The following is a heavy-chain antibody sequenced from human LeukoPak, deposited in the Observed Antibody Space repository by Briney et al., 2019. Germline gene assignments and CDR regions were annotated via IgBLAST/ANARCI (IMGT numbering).Heavy chain of an antibody. CDR2: INPNSGGT. J-gene: IGHJ5*02. CDR3: ARDLGSYRIGFDP. CDR1: GYTFTGYY. Sequence: GASVKVSCKASGYTFTGYYMHWVRQAPGQGLEWKGWINPNSGGTNYAQKFQGRVTMTRDTSISTAYMELSRLRSDDTAVYYCARDLGSYRIGFDPWGQGTLVTVSS. V-gene: IGHV1-2*02. D-gene: IGHD3-16*02.